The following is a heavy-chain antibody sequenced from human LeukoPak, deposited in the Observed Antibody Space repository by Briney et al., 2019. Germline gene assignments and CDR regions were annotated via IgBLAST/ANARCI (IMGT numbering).Heavy chain of an antibody. CDR3: ARLLWFGERNFDY. CDR1: GFTFSSYS. V-gene: IGHV3-21*01. J-gene: IGHJ4*02. CDR2: ISSSSSYI. Sequence: PGGSLRLSCAASGFTFSSYSMNWVRQAPGKGLEWVSSISSSSSYIYYADSVRGRFTISRDNAKNSLYLQMNSLRAEDTAVYYCARLLWFGERNFDYWGQGTLVTVSS. D-gene: IGHD3-10*01.